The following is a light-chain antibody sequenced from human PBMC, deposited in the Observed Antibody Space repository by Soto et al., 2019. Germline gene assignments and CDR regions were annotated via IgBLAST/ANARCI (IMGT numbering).Light chain of an antibody. CDR2: GDS. Sequence: QSVLTQPPSVSGAPGQRVTISCTGSSSNIGANYDVHWYQHFPGTAPRLLISGDSNRPSGVPDRFSGSKSGTSASLGIAGLQAEDEADYYCQSYDSSLRGWVFGGGTKLTVL. CDR1: SSNIGANYD. V-gene: IGLV1-40*01. CDR3: QSYDSSLRGWV. J-gene: IGLJ3*02.